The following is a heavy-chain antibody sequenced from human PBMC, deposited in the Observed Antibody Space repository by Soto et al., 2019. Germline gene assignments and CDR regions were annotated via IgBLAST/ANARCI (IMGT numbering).Heavy chain of an antibody. CDR3: ARVCGGDCHYGMDV. D-gene: IGHD2-21*02. Sequence: PSETLSLTCTVSGGSISGGGYYWSWIRQHPGKGLEWIGYIYYSGSTYYNPSLKSRVTISVDTSKNQFSLKLSSVTAADTAVYYCARVCGGDCHYGMDVWGQGTTVTVS. CDR2: IYYSGST. V-gene: IGHV4-31*03. J-gene: IGHJ6*02. CDR1: GGSISGGGYY.